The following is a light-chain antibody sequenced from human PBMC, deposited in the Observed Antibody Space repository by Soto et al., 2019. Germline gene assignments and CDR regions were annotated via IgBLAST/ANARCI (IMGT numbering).Light chain of an antibody. J-gene: IGKJ1*01. Sequence: DIQMTQSPSSLSASVGDRVTITCRASQSISSYLNWYQQKPGKAPKLLIYAASSLQSGVPSRFSGSGSGTDFPLPISSLQPEDFATYYCQQSYSTPRTFGQGTKVEIK. CDR1: QSISSY. V-gene: IGKV1-39*01. CDR3: QQSYSTPRT. CDR2: AAS.